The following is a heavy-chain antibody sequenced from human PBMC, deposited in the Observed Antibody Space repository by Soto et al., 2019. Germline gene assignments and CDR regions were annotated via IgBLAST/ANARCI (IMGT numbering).Heavy chain of an antibody. J-gene: IGHJ6*02. CDR1: GGSISSGSYY. Sequence: SETLSLTCTVSGGSISSGSYYWIWIRQHPGKGLGWIGYIYYSGSTYYNPSLKRRVTISVDTSKNQFSLKLSSVTAADTAVYYCARDQGYYDILTGYYTGGHYYYGMDVWGQGTTVT. D-gene: IGHD3-9*01. V-gene: IGHV4-31*03. CDR2: IYYSGST. CDR3: ARDQGYYDILTGYYTGGHYYYGMDV.